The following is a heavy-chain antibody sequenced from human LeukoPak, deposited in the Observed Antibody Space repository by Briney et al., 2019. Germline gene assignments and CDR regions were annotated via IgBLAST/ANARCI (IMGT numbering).Heavy chain of an antibody. D-gene: IGHD3-22*01. CDR2: ISGSSGYI. CDR1: GFIFSTYG. V-gene: IGHV3-21*01. CDR3: ASLTYDSSGYFYS. Sequence: GGSPRLSCAASGFIFSTYGMNWVRQAPGKGLDWVSSISGSSGYIDYADSVKGRFTISRDNAKNSLYLQMNSLRAGDTAVYYCASLTYDSSGYFYSWGQGTLVTVSS. J-gene: IGHJ5*01.